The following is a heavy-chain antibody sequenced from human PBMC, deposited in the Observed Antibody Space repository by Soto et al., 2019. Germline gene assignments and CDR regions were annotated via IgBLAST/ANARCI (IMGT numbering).Heavy chain of an antibody. CDR2: IWYDGSNK. J-gene: IGHJ4*02. Sequence: QVQLVESGGGVVQPGRSLRLSCAASGFTFSSYGMHWVRQAPGKGLEWVAVIWYDGSNKYYADSVKGRFTISRDNSKNTLYLQMNSLRAEDTAVYYCARDNEAAIGEYYFDYWGQGTLVTVSS. CDR3: ARDNEAAIGEYYFDY. V-gene: IGHV3-33*01. D-gene: IGHD5-18*01. CDR1: GFTFSSYG.